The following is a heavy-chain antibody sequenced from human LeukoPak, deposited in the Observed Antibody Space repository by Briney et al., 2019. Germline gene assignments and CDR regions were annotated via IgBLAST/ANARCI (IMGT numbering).Heavy chain of an antibody. CDR1: GFTFSSYA. CDR3: ARDGRQWLTREDWFDP. CDR2: ISYDGSNK. J-gene: IGHJ5*02. D-gene: IGHD6-19*01. Sequence: NPGGSLRLSCAASGFTFSSYAMHWVRQAPGKGLEWVAVISYDGSNKYYADSVKGRFTISRDNSKNTLYLQMNSLRAEDTAVYYCARDGRQWLTREDWFDPWGQGTLVTVSS. V-gene: IGHV3-30*04.